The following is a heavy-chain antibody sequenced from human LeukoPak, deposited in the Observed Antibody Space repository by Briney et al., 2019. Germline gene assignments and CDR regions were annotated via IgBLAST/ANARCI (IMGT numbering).Heavy chain of an antibody. CDR2: IYSGGST. V-gene: IGHV3-53*01. Sequence: PGGSLRLSCAASGFTVSSNYMSWVRQAPGKGLGWVSVIYSGGSTYYADSVKGRFTISRDNSKNTLYLQMNSLRAEDTAVYYCARVLYTSGLVYYYYMDVWGKGTTVTISS. CDR1: GFTVSSNY. J-gene: IGHJ6*03. D-gene: IGHD6-19*01. CDR3: ARVLYTSGLVYYYYMDV.